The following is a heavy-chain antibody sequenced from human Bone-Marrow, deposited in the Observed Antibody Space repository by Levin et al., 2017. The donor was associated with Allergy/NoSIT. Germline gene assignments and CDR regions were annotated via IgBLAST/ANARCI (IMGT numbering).Heavy chain of an antibody. J-gene: IGHJ3*01. D-gene: IGHD3-10*01. CDR1: GFTFSRYG. V-gene: IGHV3-23*01. CDR2: ISGDTVNT. Sequence: GGSLRLSCEGSGFTFSRYGMNWVRQVPGKGLDWVSGISGDTVNTYYADSVKGRFTVSRDNSKNTLYLQMNSLRVEDTAIYYCAKDRGFGSGTYGAFDFWGQGTKVIVSS. CDR3: AKDRGFGSGTYGAFDF.